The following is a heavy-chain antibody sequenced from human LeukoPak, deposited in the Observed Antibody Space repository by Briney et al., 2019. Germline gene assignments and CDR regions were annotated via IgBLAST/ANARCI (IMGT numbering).Heavy chain of an antibody. Sequence: GGSLRLSCVASGFTFSSYALSWVRQTPGKGLEWVSTISGSGASTYYADAVRGRFTISRDNAKNSLYLQMNSLKDDDTAVYFCARRAFTGYTYGLDYWGQGTLVTVSS. D-gene: IGHD5-18*01. CDR2: ISGSGAST. CDR3: ARRAFTGYTYGLDY. CDR1: GFTFSSYA. J-gene: IGHJ4*02. V-gene: IGHV3-23*01.